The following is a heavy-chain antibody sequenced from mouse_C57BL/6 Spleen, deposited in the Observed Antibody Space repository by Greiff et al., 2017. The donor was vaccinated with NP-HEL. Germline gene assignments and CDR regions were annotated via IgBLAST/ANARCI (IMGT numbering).Heavy chain of an antibody. CDR1: GYTFTSYW. CDR3: ARRWRWDDFDY. D-gene: IGHD4-1*01. Sequence: QVQLQQPGAELVRPGSSVKLSCKASGYTFTSYWMDWVKQRPGQGLEWIGNIYPSDSETHYNQKFKDKATLTVDKSSSTAYMQLSSLTSEDSAVYYCARRWRWDDFDYWGQGTTLTVSS. CDR2: IYPSDSET. J-gene: IGHJ2*01. V-gene: IGHV1-61*01.